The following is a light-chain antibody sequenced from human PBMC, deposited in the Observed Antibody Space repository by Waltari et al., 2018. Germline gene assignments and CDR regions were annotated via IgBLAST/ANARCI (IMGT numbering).Light chain of an antibody. J-gene: IGLJ1*01. Sequence: QSVLTQPPSVSGAPGQRVTISCTGSSSNIGAGYDVHWYQQLPGAAPRLLIYGDSNRPSGVPDRFSGSKSDTSASLAITGLQADDEADYYCQSYDSSGSSYVFGAGTKVTVL. V-gene: IGLV1-40*01. CDR3: QSYDSSGSSYV. CDR2: GDS. CDR1: SSNIGAGYD.